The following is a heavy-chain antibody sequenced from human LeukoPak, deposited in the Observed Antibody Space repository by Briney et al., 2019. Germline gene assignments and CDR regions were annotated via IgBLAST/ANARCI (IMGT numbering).Heavy chain of an antibody. D-gene: IGHD4-11*01. CDR1: GFTFSSYA. J-gene: IGHJ6*03. CDR3: AKDPRDYLYYMDV. Sequence: GGSLRLSCAASGFTFSSYAMSWVRQAPGKGLEWVSAISGSGGSTYYADSVKGRFTISRDNSKNTLYLQMNSLRAEGTAVYYCAKDPRDYLYYMDVWGKGTAVTVSS. CDR2: ISGSGGST. V-gene: IGHV3-23*01.